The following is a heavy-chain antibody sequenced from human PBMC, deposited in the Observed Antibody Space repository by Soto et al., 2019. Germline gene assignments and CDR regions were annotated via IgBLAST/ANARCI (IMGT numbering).Heavy chain of an antibody. CDR1: GGSVSSDNYY. D-gene: IGHD5-18*01. V-gene: IGHV4-61*01. J-gene: IGHJ4*02. CDR3: ARVKTYGYDY. CDR2: IYYSGST. Sequence: ETLSLTCTVSGGSVSSDNYYWSWVRQPPGKGLEWIGYIYYSGSTNYNPSLKSRVTISGDTSRNQFSLKLSSVTAADTAVYYCARVKTYGYDYWGQGTLVTVSS.